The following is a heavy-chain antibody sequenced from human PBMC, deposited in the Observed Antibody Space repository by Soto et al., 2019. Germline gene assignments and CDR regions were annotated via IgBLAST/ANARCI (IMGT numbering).Heavy chain of an antibody. CDR2: INDNGNAK. CDR1: GLTSSNYW. CDR3: VRERVAWVICSGTSCLDY. D-gene: IGHD2-2*01. V-gene: IGHV3-7*03. J-gene: IGHJ4*02. Sequence: PGGSLTLSCAASGLTSSNYWMSWVRQVPGNGLEWVDNINDNGNAKYNVDSVKGRFTTSRDNAKTALYLQMNKLRVEDTAIYYWVRERVAWVICSGTSCLDYWGQGTRVTVSS.